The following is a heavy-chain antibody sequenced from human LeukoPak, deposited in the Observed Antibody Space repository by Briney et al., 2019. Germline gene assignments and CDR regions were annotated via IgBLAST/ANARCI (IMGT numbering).Heavy chain of an antibody. Sequence: SETLSLTCTVSGGSISSYYWSWIRQPAGKGLEWIGRIYSSGSTNYNPSLKSRVTMSVDTSNNQFSLRLTSVTAADTAVYYCSRDLPHKSAVSDYYYYYMDVWGKGTTVTVS. D-gene: IGHD1-26*01. V-gene: IGHV4-4*07. CDR1: GGSISSYY. CDR2: IYSSGST. J-gene: IGHJ6*03. CDR3: SRDLPHKSAVSDYYYYYMDV.